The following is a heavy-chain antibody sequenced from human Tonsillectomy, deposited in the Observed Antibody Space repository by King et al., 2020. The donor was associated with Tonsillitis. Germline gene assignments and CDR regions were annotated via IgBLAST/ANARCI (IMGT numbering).Heavy chain of an antibody. CDR3: ASDYGSGGSNWFDP. D-gene: IGHD3-10*01. J-gene: IGHJ5*02. CDR1: GGSISSYY. CDR2: IYTSGST. Sequence: VQLQESGPGLVKPSETLSLTCTVSGGSISSYYWSWIRQPAGKGLEWIGRIYTSGSTNYNPSLKSRVTMSVDTSKNQFSLKLSSVTAADTAVYYCASDYGSGGSNWFDPWGQGTLVTVSS. V-gene: IGHV4-4*07.